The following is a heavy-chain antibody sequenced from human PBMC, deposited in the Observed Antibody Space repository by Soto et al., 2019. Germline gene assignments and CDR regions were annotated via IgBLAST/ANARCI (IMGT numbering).Heavy chain of an antibody. V-gene: IGHV4-31*03. J-gene: IGHJ3*02. CDR3: ARVLKEEDAFDI. CDR2: IYYSGST. D-gene: IGHD3-10*01. Sequence: QVQLQESGPGLVKPSQTLSLTCTVSGGFISSGGYYWSWIRQHPGKGLEWIGYIYYSGSTYYNPSLKSRVSISVDTSKNQFSLKLSSVTVADTAVYYSARVLKEEDAFDIWGQGTMVTLSS. CDR1: GGFISSGGYY.